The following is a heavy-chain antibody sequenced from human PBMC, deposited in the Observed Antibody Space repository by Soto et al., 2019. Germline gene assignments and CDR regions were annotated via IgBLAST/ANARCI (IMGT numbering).Heavy chain of an antibody. J-gene: IGHJ4*02. V-gene: IGHV3-23*01. CDR1: GYTFSTYA. CDR2: ISAGGGTT. Sequence: GGSLRLSCAAYGYTFSTYAMSWVRQAPGKGLEWVSTISAGGGTTYYADSVKGRFTISRDNSNNMLYLQMTGLRAEDTAFYTCALLRRTGSAAQKPFHYWGKGTLVTVSS. D-gene: IGHD6-13*01. CDR3: ALLRRTGSAAQKPFHY.